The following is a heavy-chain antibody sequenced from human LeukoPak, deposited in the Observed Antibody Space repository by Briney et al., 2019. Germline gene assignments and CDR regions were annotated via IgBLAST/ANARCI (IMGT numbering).Heavy chain of an antibody. D-gene: IGHD5-18*01. CDR2: INPNSGGT. Sequence: GASVKVSCKASGYTFTGYYMHWVRQAPGQGLEWMGWINPNSGGTNYAQKFQGRVTMTRDTSISTAYMELSRLRSDDTAVYYCGRDSIGYSYGYNYWGQGTLVTVSS. J-gene: IGHJ4*02. V-gene: IGHV1-2*02. CDR1: GYTFTGYY. CDR3: GRDSIGYSYGYNY.